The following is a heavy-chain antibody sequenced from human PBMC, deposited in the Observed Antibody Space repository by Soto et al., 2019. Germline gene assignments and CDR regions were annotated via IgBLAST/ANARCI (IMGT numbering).Heavy chain of an antibody. J-gene: IGHJ4*02. V-gene: IGHV3-33*01. CDR3: AGGTYYSDY. CDR2: ILYDGSNK. CDR1: GFTFSNYG. Sequence: GVSPRLSFAASGFTFSNYGMHWARQAPGKGLEWVAAILYDGSNKYYADSVKGRFTISRDNSKNTLYLQMNSLRAEDTAVYYCAGGTYYSDYCGQGTLVTVSS. D-gene: IGHD1-26*01.